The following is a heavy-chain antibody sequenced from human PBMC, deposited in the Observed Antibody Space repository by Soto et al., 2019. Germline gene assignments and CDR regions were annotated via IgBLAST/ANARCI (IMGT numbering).Heavy chain of an antibody. J-gene: IGHJ4*02. CDR2: ISAYNGNT. CDR3: ARKVFGGYSGYDLGPDWDY. D-gene: IGHD5-12*01. Sequence: QVQLVQSGAEVKKPGASVKVSCKASGYTFTSYGISWVRQAPGQGLEWMGWISAYNGNTNYAQKLQGRVTMTTDTSTSTAYMELRSLRADDTAVYYCARKVFGGYSGYDLGPDWDYWGQGTLVTVSS. V-gene: IGHV1-18*01. CDR1: GYTFTSYG.